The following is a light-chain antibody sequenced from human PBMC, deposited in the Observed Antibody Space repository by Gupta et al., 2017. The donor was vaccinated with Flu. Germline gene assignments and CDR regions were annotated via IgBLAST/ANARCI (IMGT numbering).Light chain of an antibody. V-gene: IGLV7-43*01. CDR1: TRAVTSGNY. J-gene: IGLJ3*02. CDR2: SAK. Sequence: QTVVNPEPSLTVSPGETVTHSCASGTRAVTSGNYPNWFQQKPGQAPRALIYSAKNKHSWTPALFSGSLLGGKAALTLSDVQPEDEAEYYCLLFDGGQDWFFGGGTKLTVL. CDR3: LLFDGGQDWF.